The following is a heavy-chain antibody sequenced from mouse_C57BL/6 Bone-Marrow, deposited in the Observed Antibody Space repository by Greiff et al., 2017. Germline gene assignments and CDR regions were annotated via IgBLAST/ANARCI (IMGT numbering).Heavy chain of an antibody. CDR2: IYPGGGYT. D-gene: IGHD1-1*01. CDR1: GYTFTNYW. CDR3: SLFYGSSCDY. Sequence: QVHVKQSGAELVRPGTSVKMSCKASGYTFTNYWIGWAKQRPGHGLEWIGDIYPGGGYTNYNEKFKGKATLTADKSSSTAYMQFSSLTSEDSAIYYCSLFYGSSCDYWGQGTTLTVSS. V-gene: IGHV1-63*01. J-gene: IGHJ2*01.